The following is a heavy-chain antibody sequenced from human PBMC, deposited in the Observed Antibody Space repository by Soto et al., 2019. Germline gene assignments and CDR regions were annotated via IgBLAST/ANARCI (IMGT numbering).Heavy chain of an antibody. J-gene: IGHJ4*01. D-gene: IGHD1-26*01. CDR2: TYYTSKWYN. Sequence: PSQTLSLTCVISGDSVSSNSAAWNWSRQSPSRGLEWLARTYYTSKWYNDYAVSVKSRITINADTSKNQFSLQLNSVTPQATAVYYCARVSIIGSYSHFDYWGQGTLVTVSS. CDR1: GDSVSSNSAA. CDR3: ARVSIIGSYSHFDY. V-gene: IGHV6-1*01.